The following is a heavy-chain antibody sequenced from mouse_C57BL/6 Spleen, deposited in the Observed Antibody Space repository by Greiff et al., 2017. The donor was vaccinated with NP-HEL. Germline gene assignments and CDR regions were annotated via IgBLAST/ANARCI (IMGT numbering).Heavy chain of an antibody. J-gene: IGHJ4*01. Sequence: VQLQQSGAELVKPGASVKISCKASGYAFSSSWLNWVKQRPGKGLEWIGQIYPGDGDTNYNGKFQGKATLTADKSSSTAYMQLSSLTSEDSAVYFCARRYYDYYAMDYWGQGTSVTVSS. CDR3: ARRYYDYYAMDY. CDR1: GYAFSSSW. CDR2: IYPGDGDT. V-gene: IGHV1-80*01. D-gene: IGHD1-1*01.